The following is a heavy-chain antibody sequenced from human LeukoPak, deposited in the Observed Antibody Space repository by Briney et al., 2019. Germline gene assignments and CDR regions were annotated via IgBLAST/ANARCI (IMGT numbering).Heavy chain of an antibody. V-gene: IGHV3-15*01. CDR3: TTASLYSSPFDY. J-gene: IGHJ4*02. CDR1: GFTFSNAW. CDR2: IKSKTDGGTT. Sequence: KPGGSLRLSCAASGFTFSNAWMSWVRQAPGKGLEWVGRIKSKTDGGTTDYAAPVKGRFTISRDDSKNTLYLQMNSLKTEDTAVYYCTTASLYSSPFDYWGRGTLVTVSS. D-gene: IGHD6-13*01.